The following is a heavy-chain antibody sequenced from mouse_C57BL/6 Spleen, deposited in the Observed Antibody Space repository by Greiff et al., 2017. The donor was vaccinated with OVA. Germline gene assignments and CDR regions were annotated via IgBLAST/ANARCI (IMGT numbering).Heavy chain of an antibody. Sequence: QVQLQPGAELVKPGASVKMSCKASGYTFTSYWITWVKQRPGQGLEWIGDIYPGSGSTNYNEKFKSKATLTVDTSSSTAYMQLSSLTSEDSAVYYCARDYDSYAMDYWGQGTSVTVSS. CDR3: ARDYDSYAMDY. D-gene: IGHD1-1*02. CDR2: IYPGSGST. V-gene: IGHV1-55*01. CDR1: GYTFTSYW. J-gene: IGHJ4*01.